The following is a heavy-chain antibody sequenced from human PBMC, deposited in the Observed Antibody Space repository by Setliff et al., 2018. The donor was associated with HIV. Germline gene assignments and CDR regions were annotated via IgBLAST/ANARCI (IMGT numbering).Heavy chain of an antibody. V-gene: IGHV4-4*07. D-gene: IGHD1-20*01. CDR1: GGSISGYF. CDR3: ARDLPEITGRSFDP. CDR2: IYTSGST. J-gene: IGHJ5*02. Sequence: PSETLSLTCNVSGGSISGYFWTWIRQPAGKGLEWIGRIYTSGSTNYNPSLKSRLSMSIDTSKNHFSLRLTSVTAADTAVYYCARDLPEITGRSFDPWGQGIQVTVSS.